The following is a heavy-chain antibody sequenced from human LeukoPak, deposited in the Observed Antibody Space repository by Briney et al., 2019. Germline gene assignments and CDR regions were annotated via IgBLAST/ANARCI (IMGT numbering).Heavy chain of an antibody. CDR3: ARAPGYGAAYYFDY. D-gene: IGHD1-1*01. Sequence: GGSLRLSCAASGFTFTTYWMSWVRQAPGKGLEWLSHISSTSSTIKYADSVKGRFTISRDNAKNSLYLQMNSLRAEDTAVYYCARAPGYGAAYYFDYWGQGTLVTVSS. CDR2: ISSTSSTI. J-gene: IGHJ4*02. CDR1: GFTFTTYW. V-gene: IGHV3-48*04.